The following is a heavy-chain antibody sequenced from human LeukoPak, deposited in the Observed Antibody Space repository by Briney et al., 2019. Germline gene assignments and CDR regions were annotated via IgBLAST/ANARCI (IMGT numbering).Heavy chain of an antibody. D-gene: IGHD1-26*01. CDR2: INTNTGNP. CDR3: ARNHFIVGATIGPDF. CDR1: GYTFTSYA. Sequence: ASVKVSCKASGYTFTSYAMNWVRQAPGQGLEWMGWINTNTGNPTYAQGFTGRFVFSLDTSVSTAYLQISSLKAEDTAVYYCARNHFIVGATIGPDFWGQGTLVTVSS. J-gene: IGHJ4*02. V-gene: IGHV7-4-1*02.